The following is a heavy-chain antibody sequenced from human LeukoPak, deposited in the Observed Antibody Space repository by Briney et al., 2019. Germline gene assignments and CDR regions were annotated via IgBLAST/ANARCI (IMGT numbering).Heavy chain of an antibody. D-gene: IGHD1-7*01. CDR2: MSSSESSI. CDR3: ARVSWNYFVFDY. Sequence: GESLKISCAGSDFSFITYAMNWVRQAPGKGLEWVAYMSSSESSIYYADSVRGRFTISRDNAKNSLYLQMNSLRAEDTAVYYCARVSWNYFVFDYWGQGTLVTVSS. J-gene: IGHJ4*02. CDR1: DFSFITYA. V-gene: IGHV3-48*01.